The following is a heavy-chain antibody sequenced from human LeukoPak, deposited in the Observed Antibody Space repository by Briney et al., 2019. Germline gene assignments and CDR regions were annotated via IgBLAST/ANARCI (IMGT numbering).Heavy chain of an antibody. CDR2: IYTSGST. CDR1: GGSISSYY. Sequence: SETLSLTCTVSGGSISSYYWSWLRQPAGKGLEWIGRIYTSGSTNYNPSLKSRVTMSVDTSKNQFSLKLSSVTAADTAVYYCARDGYSSSWYPTNWFDPWGQGTLVTVSS. CDR3: ARDGYSSSWYPTNWFDP. D-gene: IGHD6-13*01. J-gene: IGHJ5*02. V-gene: IGHV4-4*07.